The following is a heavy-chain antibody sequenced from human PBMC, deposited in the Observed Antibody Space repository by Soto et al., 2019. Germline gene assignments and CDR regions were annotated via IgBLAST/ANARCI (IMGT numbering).Heavy chain of an antibody. CDR1: GFSVSVNY. J-gene: IGHJ5*02. Sequence: EVQLVETGGGLIQPGGSLRLSCAASGFSVSVNYMSWVRQAPGKGLEWVSIIHSGGTTYYADSVKGRFTISRDNSKNTVYLQMDSLRDEDTGVYYCTRIAVAEGFDPWGQGTRVTVSS. CDR2: IHSGGTT. CDR3: TRIAVAEGFDP. V-gene: IGHV3-53*02. D-gene: IGHD6-19*01.